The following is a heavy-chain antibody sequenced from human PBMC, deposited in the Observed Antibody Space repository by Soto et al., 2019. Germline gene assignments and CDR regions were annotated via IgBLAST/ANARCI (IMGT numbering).Heavy chain of an antibody. CDR3: ARGRGSNYYGLEV. J-gene: IGHJ6*02. D-gene: IGHD3-10*01. V-gene: IGHV3-30*03. Sequence: VAAISYDGSKKYYVDSVKARFTISRDNSKNTVYLQVNSLSAEDTAVYTCARGRGSNYYGLEVWGRGTTVTVSS. CDR2: ISYDGSKK.